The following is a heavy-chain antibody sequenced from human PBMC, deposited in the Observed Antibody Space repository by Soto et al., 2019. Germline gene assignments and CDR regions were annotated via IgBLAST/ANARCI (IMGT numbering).Heavy chain of an antibody. CDR2: MSATGGST. CDR3: AKSWGDTWQESAFDV. D-gene: IGHD5-18*01. J-gene: IGHJ3*01. CDR1: GFGFSAYS. Sequence: ELQLLESGGDLIQPGGSLRLSCAASGFGFSAYSMSWVRQAPGKGLEWVSVMSATGGSTYYIDSVKGRFIISRDNSRKTLYLQMNSLRADDTAIYYCAKSWGDTWQESAFDVWGLGTMVTV. V-gene: IGHV3-23*01.